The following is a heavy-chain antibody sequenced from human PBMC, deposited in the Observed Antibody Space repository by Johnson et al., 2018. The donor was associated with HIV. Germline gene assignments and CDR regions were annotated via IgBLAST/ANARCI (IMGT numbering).Heavy chain of an antibody. J-gene: IGHJ3*02. D-gene: IGHD3-22*01. V-gene: IGHV3-30*04. CDR3: VRGRISMTVVDLRGGSFDI. Sequence: HLVRQAPGKGLKWVAVISYDGSNKYYADSVKGRFTISRDNSKNTLYLQMNSLRAEDTAIYYCVRGRISMTVVDLRGGSFDIWGQGTTVTVSS. CDR2: ISYDGSNK.